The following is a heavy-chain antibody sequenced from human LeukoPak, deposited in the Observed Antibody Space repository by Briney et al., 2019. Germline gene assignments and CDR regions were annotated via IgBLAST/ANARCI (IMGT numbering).Heavy chain of an antibody. D-gene: IGHD2-8*01. CDR3: TRDFPGYCTNGVCSYYYYYYYMDV. V-gene: IGHV1-2*02. J-gene: IGHJ6*03. CDR2: INPNSGGT. Sequence: GASVKVSCKASGYTFTRYYMHWVRQAPAQGLEWMGWINPNSGGTNYAQKFQGRVTMTRDTSISTAYMELSRLRSDDTAVYYCTRDFPGYCTNGVCSYYYYYYYMDVWGKGTTVTVSS. CDR1: GYTFTRYY.